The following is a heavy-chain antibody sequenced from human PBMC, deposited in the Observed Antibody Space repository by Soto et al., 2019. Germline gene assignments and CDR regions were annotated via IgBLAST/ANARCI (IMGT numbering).Heavy chain of an antibody. J-gene: IGHJ6*02. D-gene: IGHD2-15*01. V-gene: IGHV4-59*01. Sequence: PSETLSLTCTVSVTSISSYYWSWIRQPPGKGLEWIANIHYSGTTNYNPSLASRVTLSVDTSKNQFSLKLSSVTAADRAVYYCARGYCSGGSCYATPAAYGMDVSGQWTTVTVSS. CDR1: VTSISSYY. CDR2: IHYSGTT. CDR3: ARGYCSGGSCYATPAAYGMDV.